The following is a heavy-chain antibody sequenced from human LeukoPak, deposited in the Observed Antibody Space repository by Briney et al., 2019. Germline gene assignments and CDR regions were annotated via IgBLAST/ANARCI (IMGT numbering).Heavy chain of an antibody. CDR3: ARAGHFDY. CDR2: IKEDGSEK. Sequence: GGSLILSCAASGFTFSSYWTTWVRQAPGKGLEWVANIKEDGSEKRYVDSVKGRFTISRDNAKNSLYLQMNSLRGEDTAVYYCARAGHFDYWGQGTLVSVSS. J-gene: IGHJ4*02. CDR1: GFTFSSYW. V-gene: IGHV3-7*04. D-gene: IGHD7-27*01.